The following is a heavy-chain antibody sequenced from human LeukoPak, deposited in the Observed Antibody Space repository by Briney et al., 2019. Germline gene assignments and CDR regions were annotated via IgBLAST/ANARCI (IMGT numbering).Heavy chain of an antibody. CDR1: GGSISSYY. J-gene: IGHJ4*02. CDR2: IYYSGST. Sequence: SETLSLTCTVSGGSISSYYWSWIRQPPGKGPEWIGYIYYSGSTNYNPSLKSRVTISLDTSKNQFALKLSTVNAADTAVCYWARGIDYDFWSGYSLYYFDYWGQGTLVTVSS. CDR3: ARGIDYDFWSGYSLYYFDY. V-gene: IGHV4-59*08. D-gene: IGHD3-3*01.